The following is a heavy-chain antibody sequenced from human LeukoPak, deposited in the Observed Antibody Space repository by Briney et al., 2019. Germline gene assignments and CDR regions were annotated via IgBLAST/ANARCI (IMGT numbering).Heavy chain of an antibody. CDR3: AGHWELGSGIDY. CDR1: GGSFSGYY. CDR2: INHSGST. Sequence: TSETLSLTCAVYGGSFSGYYWSWIRQPPGKGLEWIGEINHSGSTNSHPSLKSRVTISVDTSKSQFSLKLSSVTAADTAVYYCAGHWELGSGIDYWGQGTLVTVSS. J-gene: IGHJ4*02. V-gene: IGHV4-34*01. D-gene: IGHD7-27*01.